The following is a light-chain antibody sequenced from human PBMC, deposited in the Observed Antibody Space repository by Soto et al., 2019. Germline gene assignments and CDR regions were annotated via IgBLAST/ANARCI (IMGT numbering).Light chain of an antibody. J-gene: IGKJ1*01. V-gene: IGKV1-17*02. CDR1: QGVRDD. CDR3: LQHHGYPPWT. Sequence: DIQMTQSPSSLSASVGDRVTITCRASQGVRDDLAWYQQKPGKAPKRLIYIASNLESGVPSRFSGSGSGTEFTLTISDLQPEDFATYYCLQHHGYPPWTFGQGTKVEIK. CDR2: IAS.